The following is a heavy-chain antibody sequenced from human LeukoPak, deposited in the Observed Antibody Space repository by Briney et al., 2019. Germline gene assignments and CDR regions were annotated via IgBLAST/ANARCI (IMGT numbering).Heavy chain of an antibody. Sequence: ASVKVSCKASGYTFTSYDINWVRQATGQGLEWMGWMNPNSGNTGYAQKFQGRVTMTRNTSISTAYMELSSLRSEDTAVYYCARLIGCSSTSCRLFDPWGQGTLVTVSS. D-gene: IGHD2-2*01. J-gene: IGHJ5*02. V-gene: IGHV1-8*01. CDR3: ARLIGCSSTSCRLFDP. CDR1: GYTFTSYD. CDR2: MNPNSGNT.